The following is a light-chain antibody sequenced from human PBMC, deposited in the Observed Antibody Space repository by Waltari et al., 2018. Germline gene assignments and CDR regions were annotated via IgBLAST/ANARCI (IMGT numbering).Light chain of an antibody. J-gene: IGLJ3*02. Sequence: QSALTQPASVSGSYGQSITISCGDVAYFNLVSWHQHQPGKAPKVIIYEGNKRPSGLSERFSGSKSANTASLTISGLQADDQADYYCCSYAGGTSWVFGGGTKLTVL. CDR3: CSYAGGTSWV. CDR1: DVAYFNL. CDR2: EGN. V-gene: IGLV2-23*01.